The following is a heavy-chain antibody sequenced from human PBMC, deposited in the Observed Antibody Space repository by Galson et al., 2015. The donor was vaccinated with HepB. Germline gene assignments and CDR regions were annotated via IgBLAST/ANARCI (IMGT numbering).Heavy chain of an antibody. CDR2: IWYDGSNK. V-gene: IGHV3-33*01. Sequence: SLRLSCAASGFTFSSYGMHWVRQAPGKGLEWVAVIWYDGSNKYYADSVKGRFTISRDNSKNTLYLQMNSLRAEDTAVYYCARGGTIQTTVPPTPLLIYYYYGMDVWGQGTTVTVSS. J-gene: IGHJ6*02. D-gene: IGHD4-11*01. CDR1: GFTFSSYG. CDR3: ARGGTIQTTVPPTPLLIYYYYGMDV.